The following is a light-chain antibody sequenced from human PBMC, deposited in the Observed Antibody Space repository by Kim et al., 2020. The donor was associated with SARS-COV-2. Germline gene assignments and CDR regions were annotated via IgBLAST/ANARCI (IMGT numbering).Light chain of an antibody. V-gene: IGKV1-27*01. J-gene: IGKJ1*01. CDR3: QKYYNDPS. Sequence: ASGGDRVTIACRASQDIINYLAWYQQKPGKVPKLLIYAASTLQSGVPSRFSGTGSGTDFTLTISSLQPEDVATYYCQKYYNDPSFGQGTKVDIK. CDR2: AAS. CDR1: QDIINY.